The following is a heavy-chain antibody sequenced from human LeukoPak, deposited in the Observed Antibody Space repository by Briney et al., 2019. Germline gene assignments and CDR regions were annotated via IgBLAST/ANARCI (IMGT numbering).Heavy chain of an antibody. CDR3: ANYCSGGSGRPCYSGYY. J-gene: IGHJ4*02. CDR2: ISPSGGST. D-gene: IGHD2-15*01. V-gene: IGHV3-23*01. CDR1: GFSFSSYA. Sequence: GGSRRLACAAYGFSFSSYAMSWVRQAPGKGLEWVSTISPSGGSTYYADSVKGRFTISRDFSKNTLYLQMNSLRTEDTAVYYCANYCSGGSGRPCYSGYYWGQGTLVTVSS.